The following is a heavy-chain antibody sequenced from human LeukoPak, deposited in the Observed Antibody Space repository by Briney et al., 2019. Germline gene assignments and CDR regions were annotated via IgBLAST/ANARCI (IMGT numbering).Heavy chain of an antibody. CDR1: GFTFSSYA. CDR3: ARWFGSGWYGQFDY. CDR2: IYYSGST. Sequence: GSLRLSCAASGFTFSSYAMSWVRQPPGKGLEWIGSIYYSGSTYYNPSLKSRVTISVDTPKNQFSLKLSSVTAADTAVYYCARWFGSGWYGQFDYWGQGTLVTVSS. J-gene: IGHJ4*02. D-gene: IGHD6-19*01. V-gene: IGHV4-38-2*01.